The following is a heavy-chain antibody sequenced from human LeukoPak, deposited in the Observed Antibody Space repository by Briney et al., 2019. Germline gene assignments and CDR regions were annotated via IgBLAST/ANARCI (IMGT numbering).Heavy chain of an antibody. CDR1: GFTFSSYS. CDR2: INWTGGST. V-gene: IGHV3-20*04. J-gene: IGHJ4*02. CDR3: TRDQVSVAGTGIDY. D-gene: IGHD6-19*01. Sequence: GGSLRLSCAASGFTFSSYSMNWVRQAPGKGLEWVSGINWTGGSTGYADSVKGRFTIARDNAKNSLYLQMNSLRAEDTAVYYCTRDQVSVAGTGIDYWGQGTLVTVSS.